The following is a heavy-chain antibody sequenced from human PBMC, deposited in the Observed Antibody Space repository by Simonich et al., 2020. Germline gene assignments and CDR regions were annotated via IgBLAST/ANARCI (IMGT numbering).Heavy chain of an antibody. J-gene: IGHJ4*02. Sequence: QVQLVESGGGVVQPGRSLRLSCAASGFTFSSYAMHWVRQAPGKGAGWVAVISYDGSKKYYADAVKGRFTISRDNSKNTLYLQMNSLRAEDTAVYYCARELSKNGEAAAGYYFDYWGQGTLVTVSS. D-gene: IGHD6-13*01. CDR1: GFTFSSYA. CDR3: ARELSKNGEAAAGYYFDY. CDR2: ISYDGSKK. V-gene: IGHV3-30*07.